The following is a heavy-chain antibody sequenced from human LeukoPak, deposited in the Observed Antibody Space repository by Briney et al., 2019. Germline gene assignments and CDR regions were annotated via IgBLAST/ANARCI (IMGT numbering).Heavy chain of an antibody. CDR3: TGYGSGSCGPRDYYYMDV. Sequence: GGSLRLSCAASGFTFSSYGMHWVRQAPGKGLEWVAVIWYDGSNKYYADSVKGRFTISRDNSKNTLYLQMNSLRAEDTAVYYCTGYGSGSCGPRDYYYMDVWGKGTTVTVSS. J-gene: IGHJ6*03. CDR1: GFTFSSYG. V-gene: IGHV3-33*01. CDR2: IWYDGSNK. D-gene: IGHD3-10*01.